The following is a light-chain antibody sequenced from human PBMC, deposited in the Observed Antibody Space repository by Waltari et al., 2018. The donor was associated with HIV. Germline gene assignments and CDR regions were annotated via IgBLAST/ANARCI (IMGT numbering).Light chain of an antibody. V-gene: IGKV1-5*01. J-gene: IGKJ2*01. Sequence: DIQMTQTPTALSASVGATITITCHANERLSPWLTWFQQKPGLAWYRQRPEIAPQLLSYEASTLHDCVPLNFIGSGSRTEFSLTISNLHPNDFATDYSQQDNSFPITFGQGTKVE. CDR3: QQDNSFPIT. CDR2: EAS. CDR1: ERLSPW.